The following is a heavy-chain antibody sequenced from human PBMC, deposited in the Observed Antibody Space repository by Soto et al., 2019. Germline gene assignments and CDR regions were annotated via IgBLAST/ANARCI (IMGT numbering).Heavy chain of an antibody. J-gene: IGHJ4*02. V-gene: IGHV1-18*01. CDR2: ISAYNDDT. Sequence: QVHLVQSGAEVKKPGASVKVSCKASGYTFTNHGLNWVRQAPGQGPEWMGWISAYNDDTNFAQKFQGRVTMTTDTTTSTADMELRSLTSDDTAVYYCARQKMAGNFDYWGQGTLVTVSS. D-gene: IGHD6-19*01. CDR3: ARQKMAGNFDY. CDR1: GYTFTNHG.